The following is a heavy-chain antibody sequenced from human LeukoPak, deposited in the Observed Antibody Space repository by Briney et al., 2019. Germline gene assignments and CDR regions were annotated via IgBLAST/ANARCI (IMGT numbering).Heavy chain of an antibody. V-gene: IGHV3-74*01. Sequence: GGPLRLSCAASGFTFSSYWMHWVRQAPGKGLVWVSRINSDGSSTSYADSVKGRFTISRDNAKNTLYLQMNSLRAEDTAVYYCAREPGVTQYYFDYWGQGTLVTVSS. CDR3: AREPGVTQYYFDY. CDR2: INSDGSST. CDR1: GFTFSSYW. J-gene: IGHJ4*02. D-gene: IGHD2-21*02.